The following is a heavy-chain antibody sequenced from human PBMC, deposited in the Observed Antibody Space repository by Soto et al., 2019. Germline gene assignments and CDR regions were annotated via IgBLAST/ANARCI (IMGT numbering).Heavy chain of an antibody. V-gene: IGHV3-21*06. J-gene: IGHJ4*02. CDR1: GFTVTRDS. Sequence: SLTLSCAASGFTVTRDSMNWVRQAPGKGLEWVSSISSTTNYIYYGDSMKGRFTISRDNAKNSLYLEMNSLRAEDTAVYYCARESEDLTSNFDYWGQGTLVTVSS. CDR3: ARESEDLTSNFDY. CDR2: ISSTTNYI.